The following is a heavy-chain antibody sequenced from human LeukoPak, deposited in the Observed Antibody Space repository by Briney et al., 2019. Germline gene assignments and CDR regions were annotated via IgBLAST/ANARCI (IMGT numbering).Heavy chain of an antibody. CDR3: ASHDRDTSWYYFDY. Sequence: SETLSLTCTVSGVSIGSYYWSWIRQPPGKGLEWLGYIYDAGTTNYNHSLQSRLNITVDTSTNQFSLKLSSVTEADTAVYYSASHDRDTSWYYFDYWGQGTLVTVSS. V-gene: IGHV4-59*13. CDR2: IYDAGTT. D-gene: IGHD2-2*01. J-gene: IGHJ4*02. CDR1: GVSIGSYY.